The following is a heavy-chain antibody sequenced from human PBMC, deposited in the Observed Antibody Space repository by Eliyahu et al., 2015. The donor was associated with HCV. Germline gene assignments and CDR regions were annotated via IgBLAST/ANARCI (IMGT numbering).Heavy chain of an antibody. J-gene: IGHJ4*02. V-gene: IGHV3-74*01. CDR3: VRDGAGTTPYDY. CDR2: SSPDGRET. D-gene: IGHD1-1*01. Sequence: PGGSLRLSCVASGFTLRNYWMNWVRQAPGEGLVWVSGSSPDGRETQYADSVKGRFTILRDNAKNTLDLQMYSLRVEETAVYYCVRDGAGTTPYDYWGQGTLVTVSS. CDR1: GFTLRNYW.